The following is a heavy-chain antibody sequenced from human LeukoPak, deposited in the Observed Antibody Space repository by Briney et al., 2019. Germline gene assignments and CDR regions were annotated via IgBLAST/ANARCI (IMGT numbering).Heavy chain of an antibody. CDR2: ISPSSNYI. CDR3: ARVPGDY. D-gene: IGHD7-27*01. V-gene: IGHV3-21*01. Sequence: GGSLRLSCAASGFTFSSYAMSWVRQAPGKGLEWVSSISPSSNYIYYADSLKGRFTISRDNAKNSLYLQMNSLRAEDTAVYYSARVPGDYWGQGTLVTVSS. CDR1: GFTFSSYA. J-gene: IGHJ4*02.